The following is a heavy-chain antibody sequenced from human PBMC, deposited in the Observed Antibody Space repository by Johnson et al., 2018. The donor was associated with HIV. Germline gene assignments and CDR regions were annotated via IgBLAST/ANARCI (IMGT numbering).Heavy chain of an antibody. J-gene: IGHJ3*02. CDR1: GFTFSSYG. CDR2: IWYDGSNK. CDR3: TTCSRYGVFDI. V-gene: IGHV3-33*01. Sequence: QVQLVESGGGVVQPGRSLRLSCAASGFTFSSYGMHWVRQAPGKGLEWVAVIWYDGSNKYYADSVKGRFTISRDNSKNTLYLQMNSLKTEDTAVYYCTTCSRYGVFDIWGQGTMVTVSS. D-gene: IGHD4-17*01.